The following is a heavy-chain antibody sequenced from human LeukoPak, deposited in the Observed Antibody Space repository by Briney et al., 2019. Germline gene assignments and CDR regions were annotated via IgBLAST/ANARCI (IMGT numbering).Heavy chain of an antibody. V-gene: IGHV3-30*02. CDR3: AKDQEYYSDWSNLFDY. D-gene: IGHD3-9*01. CDR2: IRYDGSNK. Sequence: GGSLRLSCAASGFTFSSYGMHWVRQAPGKEQEWVAFIRYDGSNKYYADSVKGRFTISRDNSKNTLYLQMNSLRAEDTAVYYCAKDQEYYSDWSNLFDYWGQGTLVTVSS. J-gene: IGHJ4*02. CDR1: GFTFSSYG.